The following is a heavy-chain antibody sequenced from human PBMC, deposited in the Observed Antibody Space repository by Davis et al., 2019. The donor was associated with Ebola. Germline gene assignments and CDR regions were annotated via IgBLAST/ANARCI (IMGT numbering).Heavy chain of an antibody. CDR3: ARGPLPAHYCSGGSCYGAIDY. CDR1: GGTFSSYA. CDR2: IIPIFGTA. D-gene: IGHD2-15*01. J-gene: IGHJ4*02. V-gene: IGHV1-69*13. Sequence: SVKVSCKASGGTFSSYAISWVRQAPGQGLEWMGGIIPIFGTANYAQKFQGRVTITADESTSTAYMELSSLRSEDTAVYYCARGPLPAHYCSGGSCYGAIDYWGQGTLVTVSS.